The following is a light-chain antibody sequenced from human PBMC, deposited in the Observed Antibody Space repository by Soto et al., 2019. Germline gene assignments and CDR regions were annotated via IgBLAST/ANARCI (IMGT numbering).Light chain of an antibody. CDR3: CSYAGSFVV. V-gene: IGLV2-11*01. CDR2: DVS. CDR1: SSDVGGYNY. Sequence: QSALTQPRSVSGSPGQSVTISCTGTSSDVGGYNYVSWYQQHPGKAPKLMIYDVSKRPSGVPDRFSGSKSGNTASLTTSGLQAGDEADYYCCSYAGSFVVFGGGTTLTVL. J-gene: IGLJ2*01.